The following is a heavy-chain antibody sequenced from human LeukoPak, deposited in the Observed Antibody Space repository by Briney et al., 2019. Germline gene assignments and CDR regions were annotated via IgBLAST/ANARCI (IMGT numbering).Heavy chain of an antibody. D-gene: IGHD3-10*01. Sequence: SETLSLTCAVYGGSFSGYYWSWIRQPPGKGLEWIGEINHSGSTNYNPSLKSRVTISVDTSKNQFSLKLSSVTAADTAVYHCARLTMVRGVVPNYYYDMDVWGKGTTVTVSS. CDR3: ARLTMVRGVVPNYYYDMDV. J-gene: IGHJ6*04. CDR2: INHSGST. CDR1: GGSFSGYY. V-gene: IGHV4-34*01.